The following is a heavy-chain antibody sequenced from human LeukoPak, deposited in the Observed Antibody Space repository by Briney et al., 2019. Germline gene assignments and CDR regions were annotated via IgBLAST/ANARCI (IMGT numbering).Heavy chain of an antibody. CDR3: ASIPKSGYFQH. Sequence: PSQTLSLTCTVSGGSISSGSYYWSWIRQPAGKGLEWIGRIYTSGSTNYNPSLKSRVTISVDTSKNQFSLKLSSVTAADTAVYYCASIPKSGYFQHWGQGTLVTVSS. CDR2: IYTSGST. CDR1: GGSISSGSYY. J-gene: IGHJ1*01. V-gene: IGHV4-61*02. D-gene: IGHD2-2*02.